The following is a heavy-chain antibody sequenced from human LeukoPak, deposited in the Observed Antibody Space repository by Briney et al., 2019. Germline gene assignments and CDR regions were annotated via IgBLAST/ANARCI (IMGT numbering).Heavy chain of an antibody. Sequence: GGSLRLSCAASGFTFSSYVMHWVRHAPGKALVWLSRINGVGSSTPYADSVKGRFTISRDNAKNTLFLQMNSLRAEDTAVYYCARGSSSGWPDYLDHWGRGTPVTVSS. V-gene: IGHV3-74*01. CDR3: ARGSSSGWPDYLDH. J-gene: IGHJ4*01. D-gene: IGHD6-19*01. CDR2: INGVGSST. CDR1: GFTFSSYV.